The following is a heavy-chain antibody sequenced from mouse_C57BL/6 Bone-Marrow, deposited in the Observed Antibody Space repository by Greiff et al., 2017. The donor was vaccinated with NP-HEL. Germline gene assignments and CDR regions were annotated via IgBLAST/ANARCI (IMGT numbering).Heavy chain of an antibody. D-gene: IGHD4-1*02. CDR1: GYAFTNYL. CDR3: ARGPTGTRYFDV. V-gene: IGHV1-54*01. CDR2: INPGSGGT. J-gene: IGHJ1*03. Sequence: VQLQQSGAELVRPGTSVKVSCKASGYAFTNYLIEWVKQRPGQGLEWIGVINPGSGGTNYNEKFKGKATLTADKSSSTAYMQLSSLTSEDSAVYFCARGPTGTRYFDVWGTGTTVTVSS.